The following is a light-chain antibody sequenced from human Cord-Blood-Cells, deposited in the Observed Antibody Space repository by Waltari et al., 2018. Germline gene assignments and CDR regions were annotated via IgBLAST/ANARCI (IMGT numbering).Light chain of an antibody. Sequence: DIQMTQSPSPLSASVGDRVTITCRASQSISSWLAWYQQQPGKAPKLLIYDASILESGVPSRFIGSGSGTEFTLTISSLQPDDFATYYCQQYNSYSPRTFGQGTKVEIK. CDR2: DAS. CDR3: QQYNSYSPRT. V-gene: IGKV1-5*01. J-gene: IGKJ1*01. CDR1: QSISSW.